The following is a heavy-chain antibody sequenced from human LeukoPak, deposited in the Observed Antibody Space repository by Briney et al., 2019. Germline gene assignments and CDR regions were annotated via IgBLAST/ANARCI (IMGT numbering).Heavy chain of an antibody. CDR2: ISSSGSTI. J-gene: IGHJ4*02. CDR1: EFTFSSYE. D-gene: IGHD1-26*01. Sequence: PGGSLRLSCAASEFTFSSYEMNWVRQAPGKGLEWVSYISSSGSTIYYADSVKGRFTISRDNAKNSLYLQMNSLRAEDTAVYYCARRRDSGSLQHFDYWGQGTLVTVSS. V-gene: IGHV3-48*03. CDR3: ARRRDSGSLQHFDY.